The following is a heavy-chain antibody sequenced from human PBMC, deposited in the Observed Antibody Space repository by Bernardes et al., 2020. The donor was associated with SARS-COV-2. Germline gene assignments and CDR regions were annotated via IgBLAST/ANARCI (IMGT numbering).Heavy chain of an antibody. Sequence: SEALSITCTVSGGSIRSSSYYWGWIRQPPGKGLEWIGSIYYSGSTYYNPSLKSRVTISVDTSKNQFSLKLSSVTAADTAVYYCARGYFDWLSPYYFDYWGQGTLVTVSS. CDR3: ARGYFDWLSPYYFDY. D-gene: IGHD3-9*01. J-gene: IGHJ4*02. V-gene: IGHV4-39*01. CDR1: GGSIRSSSYY. CDR2: IYYSGST.